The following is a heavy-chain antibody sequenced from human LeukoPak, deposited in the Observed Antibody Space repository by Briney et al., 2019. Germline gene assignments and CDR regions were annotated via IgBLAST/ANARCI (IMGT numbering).Heavy chain of an antibody. D-gene: IGHD3-22*01. V-gene: IGHV3-23*01. CDR1: GFTFSSYS. Sequence: GGSLRLSCAASGFTFSSYSMNWVRQAPGKGLEWVSAISGSGGSTYYADSVKGRFTISRDNSKNTLYLQMNSLRAEDTAVYYCAKALYDSSGYYYVYYFDYWGQGTLVTVSS. J-gene: IGHJ4*02. CDR2: ISGSGGST. CDR3: AKALYDSSGYYYVYYFDY.